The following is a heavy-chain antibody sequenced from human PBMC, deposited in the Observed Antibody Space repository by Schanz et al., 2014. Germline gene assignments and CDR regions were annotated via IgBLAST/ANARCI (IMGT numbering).Heavy chain of an antibody. D-gene: IGHD3-10*01. V-gene: IGHV3-30*18. CDR1: GFSFNNYG. CDR2: ISYDGSNS. J-gene: IGHJ4*02. CDR3: AKDRRDNYGSGTFYFEH. Sequence: QVQLVESGGSVVQPGRSLRLSCAASGFSFNNYGLNWVRQAPGKGLEWVAAISYDGSNSYYADSLKGRFTISRDTSKNSLYLPMTRLRAADTSLYFCAKDRRDNYGSGTFYFEHGGEGTLVTVSS.